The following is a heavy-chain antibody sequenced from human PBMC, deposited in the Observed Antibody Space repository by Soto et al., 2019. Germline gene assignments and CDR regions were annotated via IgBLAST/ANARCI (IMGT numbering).Heavy chain of an antibody. CDR3: ARLATRYYFDY. Sequence: SETLSLTCTVSGGSISSYYWSWIRQPPWKGLEWIGYIYYSGSTNYNPSLKSRVTISVDTSKNQFSLKMSSVTAADTAVYYCARLATRYYFDYWGQGTLVTVSS. CDR2: IYYSGST. CDR1: GGSISSYY. D-gene: IGHD1-1*01. V-gene: IGHV4-59*01. J-gene: IGHJ4*02.